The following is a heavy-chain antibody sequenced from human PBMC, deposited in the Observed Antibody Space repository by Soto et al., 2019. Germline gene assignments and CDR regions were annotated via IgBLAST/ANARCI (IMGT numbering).Heavy chain of an antibody. J-gene: IGHJ4*02. CDR2: IYYSGSA. D-gene: IGHD1-26*01. Sequence: LQLQESGPGLVKPSETLSLTCTVSGGSITSNAYYWGWIRQPPGKGLEWLGYIYYSGSASYNPSVKSRLTMSVDTSKNQFSLKLSSVTAADTAVYYCARRPKRGSYSWCFDYWGQGTLVTVSS. CDR1: GGSITSNAYY. CDR3: ARRPKRGSYSWCFDY. V-gene: IGHV4-39*01.